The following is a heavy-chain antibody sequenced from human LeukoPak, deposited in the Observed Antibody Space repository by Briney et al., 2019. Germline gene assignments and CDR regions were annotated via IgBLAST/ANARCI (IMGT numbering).Heavy chain of an antibody. J-gene: IGHJ4*02. CDR3: AREAQFQGVDY. Sequence: ASVKVSCKAAGYTFTSHDINWVRQAAGQGLEWMGWMNPTSGYTGYAQKFQGRITLTRDTSISTAYMELSSLRSDDTAVYYCAREAQFQGVDYWGQGTLVTVSS. CDR1: GYTFTSHD. V-gene: IGHV1-8*01. CDR2: MNPTSGYT.